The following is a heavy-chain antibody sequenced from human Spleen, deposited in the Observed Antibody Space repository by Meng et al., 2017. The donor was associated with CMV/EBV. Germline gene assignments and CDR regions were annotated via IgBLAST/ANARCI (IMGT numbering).Heavy chain of an antibody. CDR1: GYTFTDYY. D-gene: IGHD2-8*01. Sequence: ASVQVSCKASGYTFTDYYMHWVRQAPGQGLEWMGWINPNRGGTNYAQKFQGRVTMTRDTSISTAYMELSRLTSDDTAIYYCARGGRVVMVFNWFDPWGQGSLVTVSS. CDR3: ARGGRVVMVFNWFDP. V-gene: IGHV1-2*02. J-gene: IGHJ5*02. CDR2: INPNRGGT.